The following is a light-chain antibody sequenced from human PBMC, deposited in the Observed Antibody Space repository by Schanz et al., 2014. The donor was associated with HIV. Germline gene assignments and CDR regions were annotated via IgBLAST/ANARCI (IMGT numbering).Light chain of an antibody. CDR1: AFNVGQNY. Sequence: QSVLTQPPSVSAAPGQRVTISCSGSAFNVGQNYVSWYQQLPGTAPKLLIYGTHDRLSEIPDRFSGSKTGTSATLAIVGLQTGDEADYYCATWDATVDAVLFGGGTKLTVL. CDR3: ATWDATVDAVL. J-gene: IGLJ2*01. CDR2: GTH. V-gene: IGLV1-51*01.